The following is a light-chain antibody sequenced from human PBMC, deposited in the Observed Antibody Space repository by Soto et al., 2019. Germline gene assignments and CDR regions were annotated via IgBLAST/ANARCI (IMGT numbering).Light chain of an antibody. CDR3: QQRNFWPIT. CDR1: QSVRSN. Sequence: EIVLTQSPATLSLSPGERATLSCRASQSVRSNLARYQQKPGQAPRLLIYGASTRATGIPARFSGSGSGTDFILTISSLEPEDSAVYYCQQRNFWPITFGQGTRLETK. J-gene: IGKJ5*01. V-gene: IGKV3-11*01. CDR2: GAS.